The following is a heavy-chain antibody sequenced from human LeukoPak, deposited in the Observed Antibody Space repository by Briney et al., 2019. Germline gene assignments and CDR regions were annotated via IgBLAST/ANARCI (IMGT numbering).Heavy chain of an antibody. CDR1: GGSISSYY. Sequence: SETLSLTCTVSGGSISSYYWSWIRQPPGKGLEWIGYIYYSGSTNYNPSLKSRVTISVDTSKNQFSLKLSSVTAADTAVYYCARPCWIGYVAYWGQGTLVTVSS. CDR3: ARPCWIGYVAY. D-gene: IGHD2-15*01. CDR2: IYYSGST. V-gene: IGHV4-59*08. J-gene: IGHJ4*02.